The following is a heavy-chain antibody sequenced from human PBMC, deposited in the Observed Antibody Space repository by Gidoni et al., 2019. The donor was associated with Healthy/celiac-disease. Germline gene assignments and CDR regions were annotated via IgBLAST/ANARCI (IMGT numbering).Heavy chain of an antibody. CDR3: AKAGPPYYYDSSGYYVHYFDY. Sequence: EVQLLESGGGLVQPGGSLRLSCAASGFTFSSYAMSWVRQAPGKGLECVSAISGSGGSTYYADSVKGLFTISRDNSKNTLYLQMNSLRAEDTAVYYCAKAGPPYYYDSSGYYVHYFDYWGQGTLVTVSS. D-gene: IGHD3-22*01. CDR2: ISGSGGST. J-gene: IGHJ4*02. CDR1: GFTFSSYA. V-gene: IGHV3-23*01.